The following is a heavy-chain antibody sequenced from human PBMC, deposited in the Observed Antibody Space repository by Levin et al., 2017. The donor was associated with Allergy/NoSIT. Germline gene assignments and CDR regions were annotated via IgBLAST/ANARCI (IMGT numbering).Heavy chain of an antibody. CDR1: GGSMSSGGDY. V-gene: IGHV4-31*03. Sequence: SETLSLTCTVSGGSMSSGGDYWSWIRQHPGKGLEWIGYVYYSGSTYYNPSLKSRVTISIDTSKKQFSLKLSSVTAADTAVYFCARGDFDGSGYPHNYWGQGTLVTVSS. D-gene: IGHD3-22*01. CDR2: VYYSGST. J-gene: IGHJ4*02. CDR3: ARGDFDGSGYPHNY.